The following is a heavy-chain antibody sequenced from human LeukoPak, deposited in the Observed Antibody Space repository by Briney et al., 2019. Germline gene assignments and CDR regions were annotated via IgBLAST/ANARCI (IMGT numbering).Heavy chain of an antibody. CDR1: GDRVSSNSAA. V-gene: IGHV6-1*01. Sequence: SQTLSLTCAISGDRVSSNSAAWNWIRQSPSRGLEWLGRTYYRSKWYHNYAVPVKSRININPDTSKNQFSLQLNSVTPADTAIYYCERDAFADMWFDPWGQGTLVTVSS. CDR2: TYYRSKWYH. J-gene: IGHJ5*02. CDR3: ERDAFADMWFDP.